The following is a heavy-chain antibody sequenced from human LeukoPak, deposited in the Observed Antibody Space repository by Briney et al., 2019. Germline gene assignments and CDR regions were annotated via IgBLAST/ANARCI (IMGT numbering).Heavy chain of an antibody. J-gene: IGHJ4*02. V-gene: IGHV4-31*03. CDR2: IYYSGST. CDR3: ARLPSPGCTNGVCYGVYFDY. CDR1: GGSISSGGYY. D-gene: IGHD2-8*01. Sequence: SETLSLTCTVSGGSISSGGYYWSWMRQHPGKGLEWIGYIYYSGSTYYNPSLKSRVTISVDTSKNQFSLKLSSVTAADTAVYYCARLPSPGCTNGVCYGVYFDYWGQGTLVTVSS.